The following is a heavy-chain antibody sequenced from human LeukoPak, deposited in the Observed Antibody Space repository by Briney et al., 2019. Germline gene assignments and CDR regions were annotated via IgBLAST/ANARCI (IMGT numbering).Heavy chain of an antibody. J-gene: IGHJ6*02. V-gene: IGHV4-39*01. CDR3: ARHVGDDFWSGSSPNYGMDV. CDR2: IYDSGST. D-gene: IGHD3-3*01. CDR1: GGSIRSSYYY. Sequence: PSETLSLTCTVSGGSIRSSYYYWGWIRQPPGKGLEWIGSIYDSGSTYYNPSLKSRVTISVDTSKNQFSLKLSSVTAADTAVYYCARHVGDDFWSGSSPNYGMDVWGQGTTVTVSS.